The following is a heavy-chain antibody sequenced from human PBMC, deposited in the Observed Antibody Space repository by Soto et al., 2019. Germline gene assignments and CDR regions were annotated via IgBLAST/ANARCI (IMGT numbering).Heavy chain of an antibody. J-gene: IGHJ4*02. D-gene: IGHD6-13*01. Sequence: SETLSLTCTVSGVSITSYYWTWIRQPPGKGLEWIGYVYNSGSTNYNPSLKSRVTISEDTSKSQFSLKVNSMTAADTAVYYCARYRREAVAGYTLDNWGQGILVTVSS. CDR3: ARYRREAVAGYTLDN. V-gene: IGHV4-59*01. CDR1: GVSITSYY. CDR2: VYNSGST.